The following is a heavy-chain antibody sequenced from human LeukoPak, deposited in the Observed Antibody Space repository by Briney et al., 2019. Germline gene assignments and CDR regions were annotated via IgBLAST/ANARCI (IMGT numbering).Heavy chain of an antibody. CDR2: IRSKAYGGTT. D-gene: IGHD2-2*01. J-gene: IGHJ4*02. V-gene: IGHV3-49*03. Sequence: GGSLRLSCTASGFTFGDYAMSWFRQAPGKGLEWVGFIRSKAYGGTTEYAASVKGRLTISRDDSKSIAYLQMNSLKTEDTAVYYCTVVPAAMPRVDYWGQGTLVTVSS. CDR1: GFTFGDYA. CDR3: TVVPAAMPRVDY.